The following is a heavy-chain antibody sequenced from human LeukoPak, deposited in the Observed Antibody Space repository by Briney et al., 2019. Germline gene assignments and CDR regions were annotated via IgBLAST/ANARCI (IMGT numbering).Heavy chain of an antibody. J-gene: IGHJ4*02. CDR1: GGSFSGYY. CDR3: ARKGRQTTVTRGYFDY. Sequence: PSETQSLTCAVYGGSFSGYYWSWIRQPPGKGLEWIGEINHSGSTNYNPSLKSRVTISVDTSKNQFSLKLSSVTAADTAVYYCARKGRQTTVTRGYFDYWGQGTLVTVSS. CDR2: INHSGST. D-gene: IGHD4-17*01. V-gene: IGHV4-34*01.